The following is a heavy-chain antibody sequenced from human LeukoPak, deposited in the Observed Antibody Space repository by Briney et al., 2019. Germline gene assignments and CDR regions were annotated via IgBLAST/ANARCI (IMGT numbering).Heavy chain of an antibody. D-gene: IGHD2-21*01. Sequence: GGSLRLSCAASGLTASHNVNNAMSWVRHAPGKGLERVSGITTSVSTYYADSVKGRFTISRENSNNTLYLHMDSLRAEDTAVYYCAKAPVWNYYYGLDVWGQGTTVTVSS. CDR1: GLTASHNVNNA. V-gene: IGHV3-23*01. CDR2: ITTSVST. CDR3: AKAPVWNYYYGLDV. J-gene: IGHJ6*01.